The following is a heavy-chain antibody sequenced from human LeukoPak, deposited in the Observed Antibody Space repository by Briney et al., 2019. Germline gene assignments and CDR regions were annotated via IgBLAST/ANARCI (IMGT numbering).Heavy chain of an antibody. D-gene: IGHD1-26*01. V-gene: IGHV1-69*13. CDR2: IIPIFGTA. Sequence: SVKVSCKASGGTFSSYAIGWVRQAPGQGLEWMGGIIPIFGTANYAQKFQGRVTITADESTSTAYMELSSLRSEDTAVYYCARHSNGGYSGSLRQYYFDYWGQGTLVTVSS. CDR1: GGTFSSYA. CDR3: ARHSNGGYSGSLRQYYFDY. J-gene: IGHJ4*02.